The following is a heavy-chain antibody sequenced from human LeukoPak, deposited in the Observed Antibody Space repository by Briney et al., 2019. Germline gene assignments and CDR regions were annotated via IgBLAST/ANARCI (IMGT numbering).Heavy chain of an antibody. CDR3: VYRDSSGYYYPY. CDR2: ISSDGGGT. Sequence: GGSLRLSCSASGFTFSDFALHWVRQAPGKGLEYVSSISSDGGGTCYADSVKGRFTISRDNSKNTLYLQMSSLRAEDTAVYYCVYRDSSGYYYPYWGQGTLVTVSS. CDR1: GFTFSDFA. V-gene: IGHV3-64D*06. J-gene: IGHJ4*02. D-gene: IGHD3-22*01.